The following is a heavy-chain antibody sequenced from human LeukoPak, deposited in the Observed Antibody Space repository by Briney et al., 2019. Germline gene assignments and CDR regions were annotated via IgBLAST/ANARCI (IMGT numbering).Heavy chain of an antibody. J-gene: IGHJ3*02. Sequence: GGSLRLSCAASGFTFSSYAMSWVRQAPGKGLEWVSAISGSGGSTYYADSVKGRFTISRDNSKNTLYLQMNSLRVEDTAVYYCAKVDWKDHDAFDIWGQGTMVTVSS. CDR3: AKVDWKDHDAFDI. V-gene: IGHV3-23*01. CDR2: ISGSGGST. D-gene: IGHD2-21*01. CDR1: GFTFSSYA.